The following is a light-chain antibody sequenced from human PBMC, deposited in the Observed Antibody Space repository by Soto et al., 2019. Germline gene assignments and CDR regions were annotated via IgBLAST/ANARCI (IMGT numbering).Light chain of an antibody. J-gene: IGKJ5*01. Sequence: EIVLTQSPGTLSLSPGERATLSCRASQTVTSGYLAWYQQKPGQAPRLLIYGASTRATGLPARFSGSGSGTEFTLTISSLQSEDFAVYYCQQYNNWPITFGQGTRLEIK. CDR2: GAS. CDR1: QTVTSGY. V-gene: IGKV3-15*01. CDR3: QQYNNWPIT.